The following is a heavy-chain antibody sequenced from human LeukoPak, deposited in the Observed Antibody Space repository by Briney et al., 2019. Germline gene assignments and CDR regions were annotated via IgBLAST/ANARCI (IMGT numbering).Heavy chain of an antibody. Sequence: GGSLRLSCAASGFTFSSYWMHWVRQAPGKGLVWVSRINSDGSSTSYADSVKGRFTISRDNAKNTLYLQMNSLRAEDTAVYYCAREGAVAGTYYYYGMDVWGQGTTVTVSS. V-gene: IGHV3-74*01. CDR3: AREGAVAGTYYYYGMDV. J-gene: IGHJ6*02. CDR1: GFTFSSYW. CDR2: INSDGSST. D-gene: IGHD6-19*01.